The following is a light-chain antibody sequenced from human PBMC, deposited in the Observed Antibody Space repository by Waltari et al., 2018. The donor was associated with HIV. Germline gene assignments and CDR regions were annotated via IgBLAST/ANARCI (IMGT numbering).Light chain of an antibody. J-gene: IGLJ2*01. CDR3: QSYDSNLSGL. V-gene: IGLV1-40*01. Sequence: QSELTQPPSVSAAPGQRVTISCTGSSSNIVAGYDVHWYQQVPGRAPKVVIYGNSNRPSGVRDRFSGSKAGSSASLVITGLQSEDEADYYCQSYDSNLSGLFGGGTKVTVL. CDR1: SSNIVAGYD. CDR2: GNS.